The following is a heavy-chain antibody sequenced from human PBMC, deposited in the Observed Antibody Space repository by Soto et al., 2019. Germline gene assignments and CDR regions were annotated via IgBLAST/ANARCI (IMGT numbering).Heavy chain of an antibody. CDR2: INAGNGDT. D-gene: IGHD3-10*01. V-gene: IGHV1-3*01. CDR3: ARDQVGDTRPVDY. CDR1: GYTFNNFL. J-gene: IGHJ4*02. Sequence: ASVKVSCKASGYTFNNFLMHWVRQAPGHSLEWIGYINAGNGDTRYSQGFQGRVTITRDTSASTAYMELSSLRSEDTALYYCARDQVGDTRPVDYWGQGTLVTVSS.